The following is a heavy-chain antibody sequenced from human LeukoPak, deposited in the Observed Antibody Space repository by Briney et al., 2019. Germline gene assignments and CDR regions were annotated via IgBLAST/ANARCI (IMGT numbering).Heavy chain of an antibody. CDR3: ARDLSGSGRPKFDP. CDR2: ISAYNGNT. V-gene: IGHV1-18*01. D-gene: IGHD3-10*01. CDR1: GYTFTSYG. J-gene: IGHJ5*02. Sequence: GASVKVSRKASGYTFTSYGISWVRQAPGQGLEWMGWISAYNGNTNYAQKIQGRVTMTTDTSTSTAYMELRSLRSDDTAVYYCARDLSGSGRPKFDPWGQGTLVTVSS.